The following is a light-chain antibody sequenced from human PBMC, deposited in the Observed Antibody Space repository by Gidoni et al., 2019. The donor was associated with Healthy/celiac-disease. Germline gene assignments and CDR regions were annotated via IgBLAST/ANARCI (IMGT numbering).Light chain of an antibody. CDR2: EVS. CDR1: SSDVGGYNY. CDR3: SSYAGSNKGV. J-gene: IGLJ3*02. Sequence: ALTQPPSASGSPGQSVTISCTGTSSDVGGYNYVSWYQQHPGKAPKLMIYEVSKRPSGVPDRFSGSKSGNTASLTVPGLQAEDEADYYCSSYAGSNKGVFGGGTKLXV. V-gene: IGLV2-8*01.